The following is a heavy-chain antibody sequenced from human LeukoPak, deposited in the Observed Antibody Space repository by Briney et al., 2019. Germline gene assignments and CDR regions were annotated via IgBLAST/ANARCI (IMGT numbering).Heavy chain of an antibody. CDR1: GDSVSSNSAA. V-gene: IGHV6-1*01. CDR3: ARVRKGVAAAGKGYYFDY. Sequence: SQTLSLTCAVSGDSVSSNSAAWNWIRQSPSRGLEWLGRTYYRSKWYNDYAVSVKSRITINPDTSKNQFSLQLNSVTPEDTAVYYCARVRKGVAAAGKGYYFDYWGQGTLVTVSS. J-gene: IGHJ4*02. CDR2: TYYRSKWYN. D-gene: IGHD6-13*01.